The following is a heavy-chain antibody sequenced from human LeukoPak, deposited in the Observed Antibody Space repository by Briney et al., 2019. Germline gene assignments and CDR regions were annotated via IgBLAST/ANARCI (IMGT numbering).Heavy chain of an antibody. CDR3: AKEPRPSEYSSSSESDPYFDY. D-gene: IGHD6-6*01. Sequence: GGSLRLSCAASGFTFSSYAMSWVRQAPGKGLEWVSAISGSGGSTYYADSVKGRFTTSRDNSKNTLYLQMNSLRAEDTAVYYCAKEPRPSEYSSSSESDPYFDYRGQGTLVTVSS. J-gene: IGHJ4*02. CDR1: GFTFSSYA. V-gene: IGHV3-23*01. CDR2: ISGSGGST.